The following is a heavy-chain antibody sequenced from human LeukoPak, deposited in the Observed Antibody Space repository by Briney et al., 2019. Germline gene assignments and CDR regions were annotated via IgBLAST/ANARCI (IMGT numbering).Heavy chain of an antibody. D-gene: IGHD6-19*01. V-gene: IGHV3-23*01. CDR3: AKGSGRTQWLGTYLDY. Sequence: PGGSLRLSCAASGFTFSSYAMSWVRQAPGKGLEWVSAISGSGGSTYYADSVKGRFTISRDNSKNPLYLQMNSLRAEDTAVYYCAKGSGRTQWLGTYLDYWGQGTLVTVSS. CDR2: ISGSGGST. J-gene: IGHJ4*02. CDR1: GFTFSSYA.